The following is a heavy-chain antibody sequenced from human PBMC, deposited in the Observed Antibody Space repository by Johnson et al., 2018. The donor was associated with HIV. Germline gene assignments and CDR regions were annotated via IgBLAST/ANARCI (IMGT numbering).Heavy chain of an antibody. CDR3: TTEEGYCSGGSCYVDAFDI. J-gene: IGHJ3*02. CDR2: ISYDGSNK. V-gene: IGHV3-33*05. D-gene: IGHD2-15*01. Sequence: QVQLVESGGGVVQPGRSLRLSCAASGFTFSSYGMHWVRQAPGKGLEWVAVISYDGSNKYYADYVKGRFTISRDNSKNTLYLHMNSLKTEDTAGYYCTTEEGYCSGGSCYVDAFDIWGQGTMVTVSS. CDR1: GFTFSSYG.